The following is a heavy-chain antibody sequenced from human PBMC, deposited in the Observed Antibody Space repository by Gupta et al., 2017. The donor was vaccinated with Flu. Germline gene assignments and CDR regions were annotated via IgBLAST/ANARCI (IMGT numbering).Heavy chain of an antibody. CDR1: GFSLTTSGVG. V-gene: IGHV2-5*02. D-gene: IGHD1-1*01. CDR2: IYWDDDK. CDR3: VHRLPLSNTYNFGWFDP. J-gene: IGHJ5*02. Sequence: QITLKESGPTLVQPTQTLTLTCSFSGFSLTTSGVGVGWVRQPPGKALEWLALIYWDDDKRYNPFLRSRLSIIKDTSRNQVVLIMTNMDLVDTGTYFCVHRLPLSNTYNFGWFDPWGQGTLVTVSS.